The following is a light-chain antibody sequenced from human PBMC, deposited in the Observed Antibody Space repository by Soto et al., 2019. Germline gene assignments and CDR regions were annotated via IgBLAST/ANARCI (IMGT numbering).Light chain of an antibody. CDR1: QTIDSY. CDR2: AAS. V-gene: IGKV1-39*01. CDR3: QQSYTTPPT. Sequence: DIQMTQSPSSLSASVEDRVTITCRASQTIDSYLNGFQQKPGKAPKLLIYAASSLQSGVPSRFSGSGSGADFTLTISSLQPEDFATYYCQQSYTTPPTFGQATKVEIK. J-gene: IGKJ1*01.